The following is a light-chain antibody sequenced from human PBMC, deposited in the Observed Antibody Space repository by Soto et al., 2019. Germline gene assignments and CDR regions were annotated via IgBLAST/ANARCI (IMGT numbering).Light chain of an antibody. CDR2: DAS. V-gene: IGKV3-11*01. CDR3: QQDNNWPQ. CDR1: QTVSSY. Sequence: EIVLTQSPATLSLSPGERATLSCRSSQTVSSYLAWYQQKPGQAPRLLIYDASNRATGIPSRFSGSGSGTEFTPTISILQSEDFAVYFCQQDNNWPQFGKGTKVNIK. J-gene: IGKJ1*01.